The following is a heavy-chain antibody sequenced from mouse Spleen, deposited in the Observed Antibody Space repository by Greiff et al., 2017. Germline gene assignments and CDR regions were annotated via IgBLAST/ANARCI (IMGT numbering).Heavy chain of an antibody. D-gene: IGHD2-3*01. CDR2: IISGGSYT. Sequence: EVQLVESGGGLVKPGGSLKLSCAASGFTSSSYAMSWVRQTPEKRLEWVATIISGGSYTYYPDSVKGRFTISRDNAKNTLYLQMSSLRSEDTAMYYCARQDGYLAWFAYWGQGTLVTVSA. CDR3: ARQDGYLAWFAY. CDR1: GFTSSSYA. J-gene: IGHJ3*01. V-gene: IGHV5-9-3*01.